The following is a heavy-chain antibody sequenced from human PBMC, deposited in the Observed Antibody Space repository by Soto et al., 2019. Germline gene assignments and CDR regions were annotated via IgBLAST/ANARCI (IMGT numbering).Heavy chain of an antibody. J-gene: IGHJ4*02. CDR2: IYYSGST. Sequence: PSETLSLTCTVSGDSISSGDYYWSWICQPPGKGLEWIGYIYYSGSTYYNPSLKGRVSISVDTSRNQFSLQLTSVTAADTAVYYCARAYGPLDSDGYYYYFDYWGQGTLVTVSS. CDR3: ARAYGPLDSDGYYYYFDY. V-gene: IGHV4-30-4*01. CDR1: GDSISSGDYY. D-gene: IGHD3-22*01.